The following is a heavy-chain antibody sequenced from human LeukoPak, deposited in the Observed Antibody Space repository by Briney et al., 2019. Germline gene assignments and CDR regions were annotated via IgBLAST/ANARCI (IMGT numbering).Heavy chain of an antibody. D-gene: IGHD6-19*01. CDR2: IFDSGST. CDR1: GGSISSYY. J-gene: IGHJ5*02. Sequence: NPSETLSLTCTVSGGSISSYYWSWIRQPPGKGLEWIGYIFDSGSTNYNPSLKSRVTISVDTSKSQFSLRLSSVTAADTAVYYCARHRSGSSWFAPWGQGTLVTVSS. V-gene: IGHV4-59*08. CDR3: ARHRSGSSWFAP.